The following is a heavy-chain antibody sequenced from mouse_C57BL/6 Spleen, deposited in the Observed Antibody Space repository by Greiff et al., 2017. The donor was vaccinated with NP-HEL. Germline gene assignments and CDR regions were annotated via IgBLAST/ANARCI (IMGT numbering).Heavy chain of an antibody. CDR2: ISDGGSYT. CDR3: AYYYEGY. D-gene: IGHD1-1*01. J-gene: IGHJ2*01. Sequence: EVMLVESGGGLVKPGGSLKLSCAASGFTFSSYAMSWVRQTPEKRLEWVATISDGGSYTYYPDNVKGRFTISRDNAKNNLYLQMSHLKSEDTAMYYCAYYYEGYWGKGTTLTVSS. V-gene: IGHV5-4*03. CDR1: GFTFSSYA.